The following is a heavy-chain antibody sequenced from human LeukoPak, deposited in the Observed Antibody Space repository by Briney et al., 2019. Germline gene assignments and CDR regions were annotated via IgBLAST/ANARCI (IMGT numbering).Heavy chain of an antibody. D-gene: IGHD6-6*01. J-gene: IGHJ4*02. Sequence: TSETLSLTCAVYGGSFRGYYWSWIRQPPGKGLEWIGEINHSGSTNYNPSLKSRVTISVDTSKHQFSLKLRSVPAADSAVYYCARVPRRYFDYWGQGTLVTVSS. CDR2: INHSGST. V-gene: IGHV4-34*01. CDR1: GGSFRGYY. CDR3: ARVPRRYFDY.